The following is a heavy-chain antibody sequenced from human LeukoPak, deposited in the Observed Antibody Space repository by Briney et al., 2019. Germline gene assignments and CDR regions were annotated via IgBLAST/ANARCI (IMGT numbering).Heavy chain of an antibody. Sequence: GESLKISCKTSGYTFTNYWIAWVRQMPGKGLEWVGMIYPGDSDTRYSPSFQGQVTISADKSISTAYLQWSSLKASDTAMYYCARRGSSAYYYVFDYWGQGALVTVSS. CDR3: ARRGSSAYYYVFDY. CDR2: IYPGDSDT. J-gene: IGHJ4*02. CDR1: GYTFTNYW. V-gene: IGHV5-51*01. D-gene: IGHD3-22*01.